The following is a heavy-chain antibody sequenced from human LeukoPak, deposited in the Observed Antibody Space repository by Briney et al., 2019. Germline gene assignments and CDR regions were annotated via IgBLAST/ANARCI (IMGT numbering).Heavy chain of an antibody. D-gene: IGHD5-12*01. Sequence: PGGSLRLSCAASGFTFSSYEMNWVRQAPGKGLEWVSYISSSGSTIYYADSVKGRFTISRDNAKNSLYLQMNSLRAEDTAVYYCARSHIVAKNWGQGTLVTVSS. CDR2: ISSSGSTI. CDR3: ARSHIVAKN. V-gene: IGHV3-48*03. CDR1: GFTFSSYE. J-gene: IGHJ4*02.